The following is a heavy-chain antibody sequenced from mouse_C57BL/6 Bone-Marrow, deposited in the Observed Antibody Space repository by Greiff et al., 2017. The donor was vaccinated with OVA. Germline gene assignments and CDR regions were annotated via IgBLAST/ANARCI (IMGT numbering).Heavy chain of an antibody. D-gene: IGHD1-1*01. V-gene: IGHV14-2*01. CDR2: IDPEDGET. CDR1: GFNIKDYY. J-gene: IGHJ4*01. Sequence: EVQLQQSGAELVKPGASVKLSCTASGFNIKDYYMHWVKQRTEQGLEWIGRIDPEDGETKYAPKFPGKATITADTSSNTAYLQLSSLTSEDTAVYYCGISGDYGRGGYAMDYWGQGTSVTVSS. CDR3: GISGDYGRGGYAMDY.